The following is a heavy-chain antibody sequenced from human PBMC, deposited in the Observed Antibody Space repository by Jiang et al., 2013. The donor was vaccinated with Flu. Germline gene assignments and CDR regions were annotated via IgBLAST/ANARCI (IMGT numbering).Heavy chain of an antibody. J-gene: IGHJ6*02. Sequence: PGLVKPSETLSLTCTVSGASISSYYWSWIRQPPGKGLEWIGYIYYYSGSTNYNPSLESRVTISVDTSKNQFSLKLTSVTAADTAVYYCARDYDFWSTGGGLDVWGQGTTVTVSS. CDR3: ARDYDFWSTGGGLDV. D-gene: IGHD3/OR15-3a*01. CDR2: IYYYSGST. V-gene: IGHV4-59*01. CDR1: GASISSYY.